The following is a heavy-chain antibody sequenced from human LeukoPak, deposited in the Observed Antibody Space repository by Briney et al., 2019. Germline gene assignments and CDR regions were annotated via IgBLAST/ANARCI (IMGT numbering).Heavy chain of an antibody. J-gene: IGHJ4*02. D-gene: IGHD3-10*01. CDR2: INPNSGGT. CDR3: ARVPFPGSYYFDY. CDR1: GYTFTSYY. Sequence: ASVKVSCKASGYTFTSYYMHWVRQAPGQGLEWMGWINPNSGGTNYAQKFQGRVTMTRDTSISTAYMELSRLRSDDTAVYYCARVPFPGSYYFDYWGQGTLVTVSS. V-gene: IGHV1-2*02.